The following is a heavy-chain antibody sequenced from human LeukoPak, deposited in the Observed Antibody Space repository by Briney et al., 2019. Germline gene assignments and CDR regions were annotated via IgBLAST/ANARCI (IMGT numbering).Heavy chain of an antibody. CDR2: IYYSGST. CDR1: GGSINSYY. D-gene: IGHD5-12*01. Sequence: SETLSLTCTVSGGSINSYYWSWIRQPPGKGLEWIGYIYYSGSTNYNPSLKSRVTISVDTSKNQFSLKLSSVTAADTAVYYCARAPRRDGYKLFDYWGQGTLVTVSS. J-gene: IGHJ4*02. CDR3: ARAPRRDGYKLFDY. V-gene: IGHV4-59*01.